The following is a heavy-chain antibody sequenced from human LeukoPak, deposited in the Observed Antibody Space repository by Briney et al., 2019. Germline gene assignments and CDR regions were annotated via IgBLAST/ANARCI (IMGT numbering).Heavy chain of an antibody. J-gene: IGHJ4*02. CDR1: GFPFNSFW. CDR2: MNEYSTTI. V-gene: IGHV3-74*01. CDR3: ARGGVNPVDH. Sequence: GGSLRLSCAASGFPFNSFWMHWVRQAPGKGLVWVSDMNEYSTTIRYADSVKGRLTISRDNAKSILYLQMNTVRAEDTAMYFCARGGVNPVDHWGQGTLVTVSS. D-gene: IGHD1-14*01.